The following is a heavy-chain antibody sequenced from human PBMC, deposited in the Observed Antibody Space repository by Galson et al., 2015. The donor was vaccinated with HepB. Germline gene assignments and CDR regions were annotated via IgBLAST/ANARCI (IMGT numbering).Heavy chain of an antibody. D-gene: IGHD3-10*01. CDR2: ISGSGGST. CDR1: GFTFSSYA. CDR3: AKGGWGVIMPYYFDY. V-gene: IGHV3-23*01. Sequence: SLRLSCAASGFTFSSYAMSWVRQAPGKGLEWVSAISGSGGSTYYADSVKGRFTISRDNSKNTLYLQMNSLRAEDTAVYYCAKGGWGVIMPYYFDYWGQGTLVTVSS. J-gene: IGHJ4*02.